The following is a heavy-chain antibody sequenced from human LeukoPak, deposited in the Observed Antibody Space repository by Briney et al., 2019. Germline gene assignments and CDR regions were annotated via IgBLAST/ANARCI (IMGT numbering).Heavy chain of an antibody. J-gene: IGHJ4*02. CDR2: IYPGDSDT. CDR3: ARSEQQLTPYYSDY. Sequence: GESLKISCQGSGYSFTSYWIGWVRQLPGKGLQWMGIIYPGDSDTRYSPSFQGQVTISADKSISTAYLQWSSLKASDTAMYYCARSEQQLTPYYSDYWGQGTLVTVSS. CDR1: GYSFTSYW. V-gene: IGHV5-51*01. D-gene: IGHD6-13*01.